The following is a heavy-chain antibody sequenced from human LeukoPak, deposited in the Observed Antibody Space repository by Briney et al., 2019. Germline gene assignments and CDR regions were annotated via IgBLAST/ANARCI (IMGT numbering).Heavy chain of an antibody. CDR3: ARDHDSSGYYQSRFDY. J-gene: IGHJ4*02. CDR2: ISVQNGNT. V-gene: IGHV1-18*01. D-gene: IGHD3-22*01. CDR1: GGTFSSYA. Sequence: ASVKVSCKASGGTFSSYAISWVRQAPGQGLEWMGWISVQNGNTKSAQKFDGRVTMTTDTSTSTAYMELRRLGSDDTAVYYCARDHDSSGYYQSRFDYWGQGTLVIVSS.